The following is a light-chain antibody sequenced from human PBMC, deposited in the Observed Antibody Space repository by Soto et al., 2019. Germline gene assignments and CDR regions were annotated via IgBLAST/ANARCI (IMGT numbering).Light chain of an antibody. CDR2: AAS. CDR3: QQYGGSPLYT. J-gene: IGKJ2*01. CDR1: QSVSNNY. Sequence: EVVLTQSPGTLSLSPGERATLSCRASQSVSNNYLSWYQQKPGQAPRLLIYAASSRATGIPDRFSGSGSGTDFTLIISRLEPEDFAVYYCQQYGGSPLYTFGQGTKLEIK. V-gene: IGKV3-20*01.